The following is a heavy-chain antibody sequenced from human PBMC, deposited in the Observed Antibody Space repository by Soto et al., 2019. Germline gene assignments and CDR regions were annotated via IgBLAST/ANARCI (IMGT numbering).Heavy chain of an antibody. D-gene: IGHD3-9*01. CDR3: ARGGRVDYDILTGYYRYPRPFDY. J-gene: IGHJ4*02. CDR1: GGSISSYY. CDR2: IYYSGST. Sequence: PSETLSLTCTVSGGSISSYYWSWIRQPPGKGLEWIGYIYYSGSTNYNPSLKSRVTISVDTSKNQFSPKLSSVTAADTAVYYCARGGRVDYDILTGYYRYPRPFDYWGQGTLVTVSS. V-gene: IGHV4-59*01.